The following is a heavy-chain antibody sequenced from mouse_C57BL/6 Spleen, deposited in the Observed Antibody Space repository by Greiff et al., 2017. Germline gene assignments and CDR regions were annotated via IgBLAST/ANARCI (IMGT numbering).Heavy chain of an antibody. CDR1: GYTFTSYT. V-gene: IGHV1-4*01. CDR2: INPSSGYT. J-gene: IGHJ4*01. Sequence: QVQLQQSGAELARPGASVKMSCKASGYTFTSYTMHWVKQRPGQGLEWIGYINPSSGYTKYNQKFKDKATLTADKSSSTAYMQLSSLTSEDSAVYYCARSWVDAMDYWGQGTSVTVSS. CDR3: ARSWVDAMDY. D-gene: IGHD1-1*02.